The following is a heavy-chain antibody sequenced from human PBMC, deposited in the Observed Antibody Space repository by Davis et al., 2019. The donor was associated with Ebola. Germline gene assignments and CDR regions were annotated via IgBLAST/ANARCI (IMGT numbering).Heavy chain of an antibody. CDR1: GFTFSNAW. Sequence: GESLKISCAASGFTFSNAWMSWVRQAPGKGLEWVGRIKSKTDGGTTDYAAPVKGRFTISRDDSKNTLYLQMNSLKTEDTAVYYCTTDLTGEYYDILTGYYPDFDYWGQGTLVTVSS. CDR3: TTDLTGEYYDILTGYYPDFDY. V-gene: IGHV3-15*01. CDR2: IKSKTDGGTT. J-gene: IGHJ4*02. D-gene: IGHD3-9*01.